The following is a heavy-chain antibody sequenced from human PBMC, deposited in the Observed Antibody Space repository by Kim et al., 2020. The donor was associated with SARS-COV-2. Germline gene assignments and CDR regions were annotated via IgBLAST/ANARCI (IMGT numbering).Heavy chain of an antibody. CDR2: IYPGDSDT. J-gene: IGHJ5*02. CDR1: GYSFTSYW. CDR3: ARLVGYCSGGSCYGGGNWLDP. V-gene: IGHV5-51*01. D-gene: IGHD2-15*01. Sequence: DSLKISCKGSGYSFTSYWIGWVRQMPGKGLEWMGIIYPGDSDTRYSPSFQGQVTISADKSISTAYLQWSSLKASDTAMYYCARLVGYCSGGSCYGGGNWLDPWGQGTLVTVSS.